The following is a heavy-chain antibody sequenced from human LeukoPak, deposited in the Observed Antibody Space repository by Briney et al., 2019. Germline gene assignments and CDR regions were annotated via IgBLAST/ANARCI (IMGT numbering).Heavy chain of an antibody. J-gene: IGHJ6*02. D-gene: IGHD3-10*01. CDR1: GFTFSSYG. Sequence: GGSLRLSCAASGFTFSSYGMHWVRQAPGKGLEWVAVIWYDGSNKYYADSVKGRFTISRDNSKNTLYLQMNSLRAEDTAVYYCARVRRDYYYGMDVWGRGTTVTVSS. CDR2: IWYDGSNK. V-gene: IGHV3-33*01. CDR3: ARVRRDYYYGMDV.